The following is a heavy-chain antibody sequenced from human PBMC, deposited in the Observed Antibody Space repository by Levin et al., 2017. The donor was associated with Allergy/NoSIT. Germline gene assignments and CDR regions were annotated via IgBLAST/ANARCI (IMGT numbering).Heavy chain of an antibody. Sequence: GGSLRLSCAASGFTFSSYSMNWVRQAPGKGLEWVSSISSSSSYIYYADSVKGRFTISRDNAKNSLYLQMNSLRAEDTAVYYCARWIGGNCGGDCYSDAFDIWGQGTMVTVSS. J-gene: IGHJ3*02. CDR2: ISSSSSYI. CDR3: ARWIGGNCGGDCYSDAFDI. D-gene: IGHD2-21*01. V-gene: IGHV3-21*01. CDR1: GFTFSSYS.